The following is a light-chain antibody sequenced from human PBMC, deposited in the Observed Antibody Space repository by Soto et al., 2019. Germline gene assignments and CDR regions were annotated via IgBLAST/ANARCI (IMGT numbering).Light chain of an antibody. V-gene: IGKV3-20*01. CDR1: ESVSSSF. Sequence: EVVLTQSPGTLSLSPGERATLSCRASESVSSSFLTWYQQKPGQAPRLLIYRTSIRVTGIPYRFSGSGSGTDFNLNISRLEPEDFAVYFCQHYGNSLWTFGQGTKVEIK. CDR3: QHYGNSLWT. J-gene: IGKJ1*01. CDR2: RTS.